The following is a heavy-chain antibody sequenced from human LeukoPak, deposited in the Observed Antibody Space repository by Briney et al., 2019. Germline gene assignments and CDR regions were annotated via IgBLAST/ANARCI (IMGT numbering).Heavy chain of an antibody. Sequence: PSETLSLTCTVSGGSISSSSYYWGWIRQPPGKGLEWIGSIYYSGSTYYNPSLKSRVTISVDTSKNQFSLKLSSVTAADTAVYYCASRRDERWLQPRLDYWGQGTLVTVSS. V-gene: IGHV4-39*01. CDR3: ASRRDERWLQPRLDY. J-gene: IGHJ4*02. CDR1: GGSISSSSYY. CDR2: IYYSGST. D-gene: IGHD5-24*01.